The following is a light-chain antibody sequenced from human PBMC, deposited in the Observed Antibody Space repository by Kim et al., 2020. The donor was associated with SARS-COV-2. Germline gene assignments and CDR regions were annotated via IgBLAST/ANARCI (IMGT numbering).Light chain of an antibody. CDR3: QHRSSWPLT. CDR2: DAS. J-gene: IGKJ4*01. Sequence: EIVLTQSPATLSLSPGERATLSCRASQSVSSSLAWYQQKPDQAPKLLIYDASNRATGIPARFSGSGSGTDFTLTISSLEPEDFAVYYCQHRSSWPLTFGGGTKVEIK. V-gene: IGKV3-11*01. CDR1: QSVSSS.